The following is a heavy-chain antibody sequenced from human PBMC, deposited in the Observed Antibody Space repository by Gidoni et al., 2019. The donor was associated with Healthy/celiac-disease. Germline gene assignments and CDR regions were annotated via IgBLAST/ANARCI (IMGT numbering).Heavy chain of an antibody. J-gene: IGHJ2*01. V-gene: IGHV4-4*07. CDR2: IYNSGST. CDR1: GCPISSYY. D-gene: IGHD2-2*01. Sequence: QVQLQESGPGLVKPSETLSLTCTVPGCPISSYYWSWIRQPAGKGLEWIGRIYNSGSTNYNPSLKSRVTMSVDTSKNQFSLKLSSVTAADTAVYYCARDLRSRVVVVPAATYWYFDLWGRGTLVTVSS. CDR3: ARDLRSRVVVVPAATYWYFDL.